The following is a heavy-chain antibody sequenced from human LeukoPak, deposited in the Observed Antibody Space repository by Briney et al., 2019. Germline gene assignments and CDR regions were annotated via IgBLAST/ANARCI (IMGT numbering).Heavy chain of an antibody. CDR1: GYSFTSYW. D-gene: IGHD3-22*01. CDR2: IYPGDSDT. Sequence: GESLKISCKGSGYSFTSYWIGWVRQLPGKGREWMGIIYPGDSDTRYSPSFQGQVTISADKSISTAYLQWSSLKASDTAMYYCARRSSYYDSSGYYFDYWGQGTLVTVSS. V-gene: IGHV5-51*01. J-gene: IGHJ4*02. CDR3: ARRSSYYDSSGYYFDY.